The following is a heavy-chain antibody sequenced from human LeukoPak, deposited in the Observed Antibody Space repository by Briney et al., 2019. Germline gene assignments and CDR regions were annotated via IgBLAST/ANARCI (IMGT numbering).Heavy chain of an antibody. D-gene: IGHD2-8*02. CDR2: IKEDGSEI. V-gene: IGHV3-7*04. CDR1: GFPFSTYW. CDR3: ARGTSTWAAGVDY. Sequence: GGSLRLSCAASGFPFSTYWMGWVRQAPGKGLEWVANIKEDGSEIYYVDSLKGRFTISRDNAKNSLYLQMNSLRAEDTAVYFCARGTSTWAAGVDYWGQGTLVTVSS. J-gene: IGHJ4*02.